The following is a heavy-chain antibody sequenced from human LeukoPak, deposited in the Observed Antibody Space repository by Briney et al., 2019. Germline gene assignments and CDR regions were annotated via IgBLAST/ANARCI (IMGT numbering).Heavy chain of an antibody. Sequence: VKVSCKASGYTFTSYGISWVRQAPGQGLEWMGWISAYNGNTNYAQKLQGRVTMTTDTSTSTAYMELRSLRSDDTAAYYCARDWYYDFWSGYYGDHDHNKFDPWGQGTLVTVSS. D-gene: IGHD3-3*01. CDR3: ARDWYYDFWSGYYGDHDHNKFDP. CDR1: GYTFTSYG. J-gene: IGHJ5*02. V-gene: IGHV1-18*01. CDR2: ISAYNGNT.